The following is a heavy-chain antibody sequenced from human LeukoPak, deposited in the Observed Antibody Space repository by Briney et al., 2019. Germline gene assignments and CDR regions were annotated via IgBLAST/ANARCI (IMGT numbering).Heavy chain of an antibody. CDR1: GFTFSSYG. CDR3: ASAHYYGSGKSYFDY. J-gene: IGHJ4*02. CDR2: ITYDGSNK. Sequence: SGGSLRLSCAASGFTFSSYGINWVRQAPGKGLEWVAVITYDGSNKYYADSVKGRFTVSRDNSKNTLSLQMDSLRAEDSAMYYCASAHYYGSGKSYFDYWGQGTLVTVSS. D-gene: IGHD3-10*01. V-gene: IGHV3-30-3*01.